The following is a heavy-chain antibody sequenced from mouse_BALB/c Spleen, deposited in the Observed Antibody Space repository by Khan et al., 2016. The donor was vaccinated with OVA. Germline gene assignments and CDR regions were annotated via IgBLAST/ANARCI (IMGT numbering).Heavy chain of an antibody. CDR2: VDPSDGFT. J-gene: IGHJ3*01. D-gene: IGHD1-1*01. Sequence: QVQLQQPGVELVKPGASVKLSCKTSGYAFSSYWMHWVKERPGQGLEWIGEVDPSDGFTNYNQKFKGKATLTVDKSSSTAYMQFSSLTSEDSAVYYCVRSYFDGSSTWFAYWGQGTLVTVSA. CDR1: GYAFSSYW. CDR3: VRSYFDGSSTWFAY. V-gene: IGHV1-69*02.